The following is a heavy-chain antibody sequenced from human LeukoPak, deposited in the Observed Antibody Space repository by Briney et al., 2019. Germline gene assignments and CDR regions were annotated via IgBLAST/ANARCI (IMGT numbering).Heavy chain of an antibody. J-gene: IGHJ4*02. Sequence: GASVKVSCKASGYTFTGYYMHWVRQAPGQGLEWMGIINPSGGSTSYAQKFQGRVTMTRDMSTSTVYMELSSLRSEDTAVYYCARDLSAANYGSGSYFFDYWGQGTLVTVSS. CDR2: INPSGGST. CDR1: GYTFTGYY. D-gene: IGHD3-10*01. V-gene: IGHV1-46*01. CDR3: ARDLSAANYGSGSYFFDY.